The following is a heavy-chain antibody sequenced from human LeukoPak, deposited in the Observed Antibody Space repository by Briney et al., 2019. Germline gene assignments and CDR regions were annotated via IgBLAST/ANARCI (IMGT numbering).Heavy chain of an antibody. CDR2: ISGSGDSS. CDR3: AKDAEMGGHSCYNCFDP. CDR1: GYSFSSYA. D-gene: IGHD1-26*01. V-gene: IGHV3-23*01. Sequence: PGGSLTLSCAASGYSFSSYAMSGVGQALGKGLEWVAGISGSGDSSYYADSVKVRITISRDNSKSTLYLPMNMLRAKDTAVDYCAKDAEMGGHSCYNCFDPWGQGTLVTVSS. J-gene: IGHJ5*02.